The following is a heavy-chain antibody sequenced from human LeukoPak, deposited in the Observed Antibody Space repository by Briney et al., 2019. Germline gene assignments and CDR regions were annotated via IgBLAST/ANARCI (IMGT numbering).Heavy chain of an antibody. V-gene: IGHV4-39*07. J-gene: IGHJ4*02. CDR1: GGSISSSSFY. Sequence: PSETLSLTCSVSGGSISSSSFYWGWIRQPPGKGLEWIGSIYYSGSTYYNPSLKSRVTISLDTSKNQFSLKLSSVTAADTAVYYCARDPIAAAATYPFDWGQGTLVTVSS. D-gene: IGHD6-13*01. CDR3: ARDPIAAAATYPFD. CDR2: IYYSGST.